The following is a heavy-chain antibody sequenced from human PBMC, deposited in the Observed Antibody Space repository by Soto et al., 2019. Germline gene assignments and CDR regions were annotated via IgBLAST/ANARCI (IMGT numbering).Heavy chain of an antibody. J-gene: IGHJ5*02. Sequence: EVQLVESGGGLVQPGESLRLSCAVSGFSFSTYWMAWVRQAPGKGLEWVAHIRPDGSQTDHVDSVRGRFSISRDNAKNSLYLHMNSLRGEDTAVYYCTREGWGSLLDLWGLGTLVTVSS. D-gene: IGHD2-21*02. CDR1: GFSFSTYW. V-gene: IGHV3-7*04. CDR2: IRPDGSQT. CDR3: TREGWGSLLDL.